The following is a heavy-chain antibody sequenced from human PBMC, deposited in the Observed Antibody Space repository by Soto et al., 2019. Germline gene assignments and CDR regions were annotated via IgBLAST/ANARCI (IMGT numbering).Heavy chain of an antibody. D-gene: IGHD3-10*01. CDR1: GFTFSSYG. CDR2: ISYDGSNK. CDR3: AKVAPGEHDAFDI. J-gene: IGHJ3*02. Sequence: QVQLVESGGGVVQPERSLRLSCAASGFTFSSYGMHWVRQAPGKGLEWVAVISYDGSNKYYADSVKGRFTISRDNSKNTLYLQMNSLRAEDTAVYYCAKVAPGEHDAFDIWGQGTMVTVSS. V-gene: IGHV3-30*18.